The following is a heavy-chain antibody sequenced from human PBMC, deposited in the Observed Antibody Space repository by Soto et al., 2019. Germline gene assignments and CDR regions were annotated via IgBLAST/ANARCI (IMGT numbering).Heavy chain of an antibody. CDR3: ARKHHHWLLTVSWAFDI. Sequence: QVQLQEAGPGLVKPSQTLSLTCTVSGGSISSGGYYWSWIRQHPGKGLEWIGYIYYSGSTYYNPSLKSRVTISVDTSKNQFSLKLSSVTAADTAVYYCARKHHHWLLTVSWAFDIWGQGTMVTVSS. V-gene: IGHV4-31*03. D-gene: IGHD3-9*01. CDR2: IYYSGST. CDR1: GGSISSGGYY. J-gene: IGHJ3*02.